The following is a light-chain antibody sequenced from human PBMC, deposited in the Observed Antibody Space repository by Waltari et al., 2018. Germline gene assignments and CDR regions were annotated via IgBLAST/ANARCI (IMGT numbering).Light chain of an antibody. J-gene: IGLJ3*02. V-gene: IGLV1-51*02. CDR2: ESS. Sequence: QSVLTQPPPLSAAPGQKATISCSGSSSNIGSNDLSWYQHVPGTAPNLLIYESSKRPSEIPDRFSGSKSGTSATLGITGLQIEDEADYHCATWDNSLSIGVFGGGTKLTVL. CDR1: SSNIGSND. CDR3: ATWDNSLSIGV.